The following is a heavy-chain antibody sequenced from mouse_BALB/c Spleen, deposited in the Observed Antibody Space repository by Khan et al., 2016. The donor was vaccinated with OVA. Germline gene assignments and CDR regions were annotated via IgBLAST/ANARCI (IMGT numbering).Heavy chain of an antibody. J-gene: IGHJ4*01. CDR2: ISSGGHYT. CDR1: GFTFSSYG. D-gene: IGHD1-1*01. Sequence: VELVESGGDLVKPGGSLKLSCAASGFTFSSYGMSWVRQTPDKRLEWVATISSGGHYTYFPDSVRGRFTISRDNAKNTLYLEMSSLKSEDTAMYYWARTITTEKGDYYAMDYWGQGTLVTVSS. V-gene: IGHV5-6*01. CDR3: ARTITTEKGDYYAMDY.